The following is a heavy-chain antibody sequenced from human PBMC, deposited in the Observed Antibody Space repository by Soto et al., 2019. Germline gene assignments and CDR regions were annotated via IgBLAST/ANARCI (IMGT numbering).Heavy chain of an antibody. CDR3: ASRAEFYGWGSYSSSNYYAMDV. V-gene: IGHV3-30-3*01. J-gene: IGHJ6*02. D-gene: IGHD3-10*01. Sequence: QVQLVESGVGVVQPGRSLRLSCGASGFTFSTYAMHWVRQAPGKGLEWLALTSYDARSTYYADSVKGRFTISRDNSKNVLNLQMYRVNGEGTDVYYCASRAEFYGWGSYSSSNYYAMDVWGQGTTVFVSS. CDR1: GFTFSTYA. CDR2: TSYDARST.